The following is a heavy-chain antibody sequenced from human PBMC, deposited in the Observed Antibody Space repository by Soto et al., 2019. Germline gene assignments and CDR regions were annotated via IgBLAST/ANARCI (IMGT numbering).Heavy chain of an antibody. Sequence: GASVKVSCKVSGYTLTELSMHWVRQAPGKGLEWMGGFDPEDGETIYAQKFQGSVTMAEDTSTDTAYMELSSLRSEDTAVYYCATPRPYYYDSSGYYAFDYWGQGTLVPVSS. CDR1: GYTLTELS. CDR2: FDPEDGET. V-gene: IGHV1-24*01. J-gene: IGHJ4*02. CDR3: ATPRPYYYDSSGYYAFDY. D-gene: IGHD3-22*01.